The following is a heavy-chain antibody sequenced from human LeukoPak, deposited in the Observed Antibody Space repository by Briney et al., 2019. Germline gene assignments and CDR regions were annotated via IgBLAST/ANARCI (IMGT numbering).Heavy chain of an antibody. CDR3: AKGTRSDSSGYLYYFDC. D-gene: IGHD3-22*01. CDR2: ISGSGGST. V-gene: IGHV3-23*01. Sequence: HPGGSLRLSCAASEFTFSSYAMAWVRQAPGQGLEWVSTISGSGGSTYYADSVKGRFTISRDNSKNTMYLQMNSLRAEDTAVYYCAKGTRSDSSGYLYYFDCWGQGTLVTVSS. J-gene: IGHJ4*02. CDR1: EFTFSSYA.